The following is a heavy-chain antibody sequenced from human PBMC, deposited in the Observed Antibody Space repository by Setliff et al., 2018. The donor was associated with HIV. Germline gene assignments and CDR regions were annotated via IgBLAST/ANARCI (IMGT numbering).Heavy chain of an antibody. D-gene: IGHD3-22*01. J-gene: IGHJ5*02. Sequence: ASVKVSCKTSGFTFTNYAIHWVRQAPGQRLEWMGWINAGNGNTKYSQGLQGRLTITRDTSASTAYMDLSSLRSEDMAVYYCARERDSDGFQFDPWGRGTLVTVSS. V-gene: IGHV1-3*03. CDR2: INAGNGNT. CDR3: ARERDSDGFQFDP. CDR1: GFTFTNYA.